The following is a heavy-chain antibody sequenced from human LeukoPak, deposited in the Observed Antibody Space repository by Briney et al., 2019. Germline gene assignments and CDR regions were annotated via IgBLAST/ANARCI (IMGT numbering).Heavy chain of an antibody. Sequence: PSETLSLTCPVSGGSISSSSYYWGWIRQPPGKALEWIGRIYYSGSTYYNPSLKSRVTISVDTSKNQFSLKLSSVTAADTAVYYGARTRLIYCYCYMDVWGKGTTVTISS. CDR3: ARTRLIYCYCYMDV. CDR2: IYYSGST. V-gene: IGHV4-39*07. J-gene: IGHJ6*03. CDR1: GGSISSSSYY. D-gene: IGHD6-19*01.